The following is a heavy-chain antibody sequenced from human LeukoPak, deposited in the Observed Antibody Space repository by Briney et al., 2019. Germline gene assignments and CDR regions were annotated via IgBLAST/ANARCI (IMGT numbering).Heavy chain of an antibody. V-gene: IGHV4-59*01. CDR3: ARGEVYDFWSGHTLDFFYFDY. CDR1: GGSISSYY. Sequence: SETLSLTGTVSGGSISSYYWIWIRKPPGKGLEWWGYIYYSGSTNYHPSLKSRVTISVHTSKHQFSLKLSSVTDADTAVYYCARGEVYDFWSGHTLDFFYFDYWGQGTLVTVS. CDR2: IYYSGST. D-gene: IGHD3-3*01. J-gene: IGHJ4*02.